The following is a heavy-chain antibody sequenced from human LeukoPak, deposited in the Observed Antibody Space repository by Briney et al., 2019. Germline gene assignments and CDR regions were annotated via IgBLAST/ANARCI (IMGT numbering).Heavy chain of an antibody. CDR3: ARGGGTEWLLVPFEY. J-gene: IGHJ4*02. D-gene: IGHD3-22*01. CDR1: GYTFTSYG. Sequence: RASVKVSCTASGYTFTSYGISWVRQAPGQGLEWMGWISAYNGNTNYAQKLQGRVTMTTDTSTSTAYMELRSLRSDDTAVYYCARGGGTEWLLVPFEYWGQGTLVTVSS. CDR2: ISAYNGNT. V-gene: IGHV1-18*01.